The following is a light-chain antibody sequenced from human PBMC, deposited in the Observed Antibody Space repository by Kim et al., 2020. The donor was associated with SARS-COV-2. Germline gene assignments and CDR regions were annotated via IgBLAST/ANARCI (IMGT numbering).Light chain of an antibody. CDR3: AAWDSITIWV. V-gene: IGLV4-60*03. CDR1: SDYSNSI. J-gene: IGLJ3*02. Sequence: VKLTCPLSSDYSNSIIAWHQKQPGKAPRFLMKLEGSGNYKKGSGVPDRFSGSSFGADRYLTISNLQSEDDADYFCAAWDSITIWVFGGGTQLTVL. CDR2: LEGSGNY.